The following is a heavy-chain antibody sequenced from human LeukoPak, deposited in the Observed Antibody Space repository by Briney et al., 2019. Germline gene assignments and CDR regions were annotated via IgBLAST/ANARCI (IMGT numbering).Heavy chain of an antibody. CDR2: INPNSGDT. Sequence: PSVKVSCKASGYTFAGYYMHWVRQAPGQGLKWRRWINPNSGDTNSAQKFQSRVTMTSDTSISTAYMELSRLRSDDTAVYYCARAVAAIVNWFDPWGQGTLVTVSS. V-gene: IGHV1-2*02. CDR1: GYTFAGYY. D-gene: IGHD6-13*01. CDR3: ARAVAAIVNWFDP. J-gene: IGHJ5*02.